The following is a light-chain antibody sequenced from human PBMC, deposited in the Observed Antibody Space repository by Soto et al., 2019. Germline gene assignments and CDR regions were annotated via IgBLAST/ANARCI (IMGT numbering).Light chain of an antibody. CDR1: SGDVGAYNY. J-gene: IGLJ3*02. CDR3: SSYTRSSTLVV. V-gene: IGLV2-14*01. Sequence: QSVLTQPASVSGSPGQSITISCTGTSGDVGAYNYVSWYQQHPGKAPKLIIYEVSNRPSGVSNRFSGSKSGNTASLTISGLQAEDEADYYCSSYTRSSTLVVFGGGTKLTVL. CDR2: EVS.